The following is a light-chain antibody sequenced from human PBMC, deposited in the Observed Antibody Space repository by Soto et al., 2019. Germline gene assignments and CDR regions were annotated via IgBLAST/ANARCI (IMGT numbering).Light chain of an antibody. V-gene: IGKV3-20*01. Sequence: EIVLTQSPGTLSLSPGERATLSCRASQTVDSSFLAWYQHKPGQAPRLLIYAASTRATGIPDRFSGSGSGTDLTLTIRRLEPEDFAVYYCQQYGNSPLFIFGPGTKVDIK. J-gene: IGKJ3*01. CDR3: QQYGNSPLFI. CDR1: QTVDSSF. CDR2: AAS.